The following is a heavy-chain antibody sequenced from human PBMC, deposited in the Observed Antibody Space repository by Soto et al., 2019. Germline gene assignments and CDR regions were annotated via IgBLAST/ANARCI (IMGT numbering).Heavy chain of an antibody. CDR1: GGTFSSYA. D-gene: IGHD3-22*01. CDR2: IIPIFGTA. Sequence: QVQLVQSGAEVKKPGSSVKVSCKASGGTFSSYAISWVRQAPGQGLEWMGGIIPIFGTANYAQKFQGRVTSTADESPSTAYMELSSLRSEDTAVYYCARDRAYYYDSSGSLLGAWGQGTLVTVSS. CDR3: ARDRAYYYDSSGSLLGA. V-gene: IGHV1-69*12. J-gene: IGHJ5*02.